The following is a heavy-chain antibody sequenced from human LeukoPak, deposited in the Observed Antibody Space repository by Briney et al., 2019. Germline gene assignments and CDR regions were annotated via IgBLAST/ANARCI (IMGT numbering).Heavy chain of an antibody. D-gene: IGHD3-22*01. CDR3: ARDLYRIVVVPHYFDY. V-gene: IGHV3-7*01. Sequence: GGSLRLSCTTSGFTFTDYWMTWVRQAPGKGLEWVANINQDGSKKFYVDSVKGRFTISRDNAKNSLYLQMNSLRAEDTAVYYCARDLYRIVVVPHYFDYWGQGTLVTVSS. J-gene: IGHJ4*02. CDR1: GFTFTDYW. CDR2: INQDGSKK.